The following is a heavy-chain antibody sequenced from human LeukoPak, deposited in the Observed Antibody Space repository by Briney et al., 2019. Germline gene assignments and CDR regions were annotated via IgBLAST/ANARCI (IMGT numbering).Heavy chain of an antibody. CDR3: ARGVTGIYYYYYMDV. V-gene: IGHV1-2*02. D-gene: IGHD6-13*01. CDR2: INPNSGDT. CDR1: GYTLTGYC. J-gene: IGHJ6*03. Sequence: ASVKVSCKASGYTLTGYCMHWVRQAPGQGLEWMGWINPNSGDTNYAQKFQDRVTMTRDTSISTAYMELSRLRSDDTAVYYCARGVTGIYYYYYMDVWGKGTTVTVSS.